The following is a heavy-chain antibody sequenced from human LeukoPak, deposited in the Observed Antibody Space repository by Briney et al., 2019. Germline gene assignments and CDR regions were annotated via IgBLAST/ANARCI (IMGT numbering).Heavy chain of an antibody. D-gene: IGHD6-25*01. J-gene: IGHJ5*02. CDR3: ARELGSGNWFDP. V-gene: IGHV4-34*01. Sequence: SETLSLTCAVYGGSFKGYYWSWIRQPPGKGLEWIGEINHSGSTNYNPSLKSRVTISVDTSKNQFSLKLSSVTAADTAVYYCARELGSGNWFDPWGQGTLVTVSS. CDR1: GGSFKGYY. CDR2: INHSGST.